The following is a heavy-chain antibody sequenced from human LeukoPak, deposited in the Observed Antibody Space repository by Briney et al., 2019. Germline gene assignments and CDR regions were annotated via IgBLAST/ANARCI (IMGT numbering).Heavy chain of an antibody. CDR3: GITEGYGGNFDY. CDR1: GFTFDDYT. Sequence: AGSLTLSCAASGFTFDDYTMHWVRHAPGKGLEWVSLISWDGSSTYYADSVKGRFTISRDNSKNSLYLQMNSLRTEDTALYYCGITEGYGGNFDYWGQGTLVTVSS. V-gene: IGHV3-43*01. CDR2: ISWDGSST. D-gene: IGHD4-23*01. J-gene: IGHJ4*02.